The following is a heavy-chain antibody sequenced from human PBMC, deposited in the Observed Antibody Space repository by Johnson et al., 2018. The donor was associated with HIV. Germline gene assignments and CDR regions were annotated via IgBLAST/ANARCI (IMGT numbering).Heavy chain of an antibody. V-gene: IGHV3-11*04. D-gene: IGHD3-10*01. J-gene: IGHJ3*02. CDR2: ISSSGTTI. CDR3: AMTPDTGDAFDI. CDR1: GFTFSDYY. Sequence: QVQLVESGGGLVKPGGSLRLSCVASGFTFSDYYMSWIRQAPGKGLEWVSYISSSGTTIYSADSVQGRFTISRDNSKNTLYLQMNSLRAEDTAVYYCAMTPDTGDAFDIWGQGTMVTVSS.